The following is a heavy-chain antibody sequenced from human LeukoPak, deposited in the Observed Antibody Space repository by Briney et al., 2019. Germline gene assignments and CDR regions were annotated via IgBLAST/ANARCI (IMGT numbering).Heavy chain of an antibody. CDR2: INHRGSA. CDR1: GGSFSDYF. D-gene: IGHD5-18*01. V-gene: IGHV4-34*01. J-gene: IGHJ4*02. Sequence: SETLSLTCAVYGGSFSDYFWSWIRQSPGKGLEWICEINHRGSANYNPSLKGRVTISVATSKNQFSLKLSSLTAADTAVYFCARVSGTQLWSFDYWGRGTPVSVSS. CDR3: ARVSGTQLWSFDY.